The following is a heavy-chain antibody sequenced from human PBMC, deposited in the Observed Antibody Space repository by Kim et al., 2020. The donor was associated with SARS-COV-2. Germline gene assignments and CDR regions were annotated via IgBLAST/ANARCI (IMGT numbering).Heavy chain of an antibody. V-gene: IGHV3-30*02. J-gene: IGHJ6*02. CDR3: AKDRKRYFDWAHYYYGMDV. D-gene: IGHD3-9*01. Sequence: GRFTISRDNSKNTLYLQMNSLRAEDTAVYYCAKDRKRYFDWAHYYYGMDVWGQGTTVTVSS.